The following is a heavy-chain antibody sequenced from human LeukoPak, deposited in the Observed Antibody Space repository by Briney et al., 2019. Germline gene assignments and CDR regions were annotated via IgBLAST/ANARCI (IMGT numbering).Heavy chain of an antibody. J-gene: IGHJ5*02. CDR2: VDHTGST. D-gene: IGHD3-10*01. Sequence: SETLSLTCSVSDDSITMYYWTWIRQPPGKGLEWIGYVDHTGSTNFNPSLNGRVSISRDTTKNLFSLRLRSVTAADTAVYYCASRVRGVIGGWFDPWGQGTLVTVSS. CDR1: DDSITMYY. CDR3: ASRVRGVIGGWFDP. V-gene: IGHV4-59*01.